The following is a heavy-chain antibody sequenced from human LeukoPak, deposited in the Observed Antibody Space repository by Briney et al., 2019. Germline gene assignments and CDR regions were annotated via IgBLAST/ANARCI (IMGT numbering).Heavy chain of an antibody. CDR1: GGSISSYY. V-gene: IGHV4-59*01. CDR2: IYYSGST. Sequence: PSETLSLTCTVSGGSISSYYWSWIRQPPGKGLEWIGYIYYSGSTDYNPSLKSRVTISVDTSKNQFSLKLSSVTAADTAVYYCARTTVAPGAEYFQHWGQGTLVTVSS. J-gene: IGHJ1*01. CDR3: ARTTVAPGAEYFQH. D-gene: IGHD4-23*01.